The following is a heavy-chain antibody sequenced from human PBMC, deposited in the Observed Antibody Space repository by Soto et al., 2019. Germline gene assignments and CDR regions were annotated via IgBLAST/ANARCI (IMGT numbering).Heavy chain of an antibody. Sequence: EVQLVESGGGLVQPGGSLRLSCAASGFTFSDHYMDWDRQAPGKGLEWVGRTRNKANSYTTEYAASVKGRFTISRDDSNNSLYLQMNSLKTEDTAVYYCARASESYHGGYYFDYWGQGTLVNVSS. CDR1: GFTFSDHY. J-gene: IGHJ4*02. CDR2: TRNKANSYTT. CDR3: ARASESYHGGYYFDY. V-gene: IGHV3-72*01. D-gene: IGHD1-26*01.